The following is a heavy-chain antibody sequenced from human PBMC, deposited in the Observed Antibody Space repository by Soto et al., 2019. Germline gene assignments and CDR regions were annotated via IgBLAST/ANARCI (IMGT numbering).Heavy chain of an antibody. CDR2: ISAYNGNT. J-gene: IGHJ6*02. D-gene: IGHD2-2*01. CDR1: GYTFTSYG. Sequence: QVQLVQSGAEVKKPGASVKVSCKASGYTFTSYGISWVRQAPGQGLEWMGWISAYNGNTNYAQKLQGRVTMTTDTSTNTAYMELRSLRSDDTAVYYCARGSIVVVPAAVYYYGMDVWGQGTTVTVSS. V-gene: IGHV1-18*01. CDR3: ARGSIVVVPAAVYYYGMDV.